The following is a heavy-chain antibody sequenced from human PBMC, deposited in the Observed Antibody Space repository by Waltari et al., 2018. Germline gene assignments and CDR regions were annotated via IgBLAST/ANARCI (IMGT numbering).Heavy chain of an antibody. CDR2: IIPIFGTA. CDR1: GGTFSSYA. V-gene: IGHV1-69*08. J-gene: IGHJ6*02. Sequence: QVQLVQSGAEVKKPGSSVMVSCKASGGTFSSYAISWVRQAPGQGLEWMGRIIPIFGTANYAQKFQGRVTITADKSTSTAYMELSSLRSEDTAVYYCARGGIAAAGSVYYYGMDVWGQGTTVTVSS. D-gene: IGHD6-13*01. CDR3: ARGGIAAAGSVYYYGMDV.